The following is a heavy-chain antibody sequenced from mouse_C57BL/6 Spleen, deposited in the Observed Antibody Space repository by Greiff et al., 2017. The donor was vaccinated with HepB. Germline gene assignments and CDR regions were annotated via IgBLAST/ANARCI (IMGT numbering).Heavy chain of an antibody. Sequence: VQLQQSGAELVRPGTSVKLSCKASGYTFTSYWMHWVKQRPGQGLEWIGVIDPSDSYTNYNQTFKGKATLTVDTSSSTAYMQRSRMTSEDSAVYYWASGQRYFDYWGQVTTLTVSA. CDR3: ASGQRYFDY. V-gene: IGHV1-59*01. CDR2: IDPSDSYT. CDR1: GYTFTSYW. J-gene: IGHJ2*01.